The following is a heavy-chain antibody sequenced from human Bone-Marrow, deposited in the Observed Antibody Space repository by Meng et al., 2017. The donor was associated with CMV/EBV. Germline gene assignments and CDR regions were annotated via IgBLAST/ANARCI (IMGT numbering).Heavy chain of an antibody. CDR1: SGDYY. CDR2: IYYSGST. D-gene: IGHD2-2*01. J-gene: IGHJ5*02. CDR3: ARGGGYCSSTSCRGWDWFDP. Sequence: SGDYYWSWIRQPSGKGLEWIGYIYYSGSTYYNPSLKSRVTISVDTSKNQFSLKLSSVTAADTAVYYCARGGGYCSSTSCRGWDWFDPWGQGTLVTVSS. V-gene: IGHV4-30-4*08.